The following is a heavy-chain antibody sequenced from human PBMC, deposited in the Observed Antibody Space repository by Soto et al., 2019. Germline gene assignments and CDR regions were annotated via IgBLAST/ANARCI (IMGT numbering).Heavy chain of an antibody. J-gene: IGHJ3*02. D-gene: IGHD2-2*01. CDR2: ISDDGSTA. V-gene: IGHV3-74*01. Sequence: GGSLRLSCAVSGFTFSAYWMHWVRQVPGKGLTWVSRISDDGSTATYADSVKGRFVISRDNAKNSLYLEMNTLRVDDSGLYYCVKDIEENQLLYDAFDIWGQGTMVTVSS. CDR1: GFTFSAYW. CDR3: VKDIEENQLLYDAFDI.